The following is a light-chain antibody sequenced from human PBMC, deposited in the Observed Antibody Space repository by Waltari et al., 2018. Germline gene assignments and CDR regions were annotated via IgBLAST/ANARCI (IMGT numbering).Light chain of an antibody. J-gene: IGLJ1*01. Sequence: QSALTQPASVSGSPGQSIPIPCTGTSSHVGGYNFVSWYQQHPGKAPKLMIYGVSNRPSGVSSRFSGSKSGNTASLTISGLQAEDEADYYCNSYTSSYTYVFGTGTKVTVL. CDR2: GVS. CDR3: NSYTSSYTYV. CDR1: SSHVGGYNF. V-gene: IGLV2-14*03.